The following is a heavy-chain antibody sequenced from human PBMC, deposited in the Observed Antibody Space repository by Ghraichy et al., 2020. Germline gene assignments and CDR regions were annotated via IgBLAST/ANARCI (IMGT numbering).Heavy chain of an antibody. D-gene: IGHD3-22*01. CDR1: GYTFTSYS. CDR3: ARVASSSGFTDAYDI. V-gene: IGHV1-46*01. CDR2: INPSGGSR. Sequence: ASVKVSCKASGYTFTSYSMHWVRQATGQGLEWMGLINPSGGSRSYPQKFQGRVTMTRDTSTSTVYMELSSLTSEDTAVYYCARVASSSGFTDAYDIWGQGTMVTVSS. J-gene: IGHJ3*02.